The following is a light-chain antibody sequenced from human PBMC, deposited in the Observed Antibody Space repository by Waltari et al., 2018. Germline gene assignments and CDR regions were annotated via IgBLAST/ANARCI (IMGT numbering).Light chain of an antibody. CDR1: SSDVGTYDY. V-gene: IGLV2-14*03. CDR2: DVT. CDR3: SSYTTSSTVYV. J-gene: IGLJ1*01. Sequence: QSALTQPASVSGSPGQSITISCTGTSSDVGTYDYVSWYQQHPGKAPKLMIYDVTKRPSGIASRFSGSKSVNTASLTFSRLQSEDEADYYCSSYTTSSTVYVFGTGTKVTVL.